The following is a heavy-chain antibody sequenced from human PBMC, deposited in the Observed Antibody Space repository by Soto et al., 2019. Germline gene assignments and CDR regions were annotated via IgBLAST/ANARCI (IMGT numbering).Heavy chain of an antibody. V-gene: IGHV3-74*01. CDR2: INSDGSST. CDR3: AYSSGWSGWFDP. CDR1: GFTFSSYW. D-gene: IGHD6-19*01. J-gene: IGHJ5*02. Sequence: EVQLVESGGGLVQPGGSLRLSCAASGFTFSSYWMHWVRQAPGKGLVWVSRINSDGSSTSYADSVKGRFTISRDNAKNTLYLQMNSLRAEDTALYYCAYSSGWSGWFDPWGQGTLVTVSS.